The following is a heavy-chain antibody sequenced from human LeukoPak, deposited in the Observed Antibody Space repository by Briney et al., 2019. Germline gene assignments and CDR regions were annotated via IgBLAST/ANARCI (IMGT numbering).Heavy chain of an antibody. CDR1: GFTFISYG. J-gene: IGHJ4*02. CDR2: TWYDGSNK. V-gene: IGHV3-33*01. CDR3: ARDRGLYSGYDLSYFDY. D-gene: IGHD5-12*01. Sequence: GGSLRLSCAASGFTFISYGMHWVRQAPGKGLEWVAVTWYDGSNKYYADSVKGRFTISRDNSKNTLYLQMNSLRAEDTAVYYCARDRGLYSGYDLSYFDYWGQGTLVTVSS.